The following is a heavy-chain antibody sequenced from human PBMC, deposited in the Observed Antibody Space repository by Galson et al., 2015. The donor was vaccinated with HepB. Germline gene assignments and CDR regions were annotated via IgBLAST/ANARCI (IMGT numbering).Heavy chain of an antibody. J-gene: IGHJ5*02. D-gene: IGHD2-21*01. Sequence: SVKVSCKASGGPFSTYAISWVRQAPGQGPEWMGGIIPSFITPYYAQKFQGRVTITADESTSTAYMELIGPTSDDTAMYYCARGGKYCGAGGCHAIPLDPWGQGTLLTVSS. CDR2: IIPSFITP. CDR3: ARGGKYCGAGGCHAIPLDP. V-gene: IGHV1-69*13. CDR1: GGPFSTYA.